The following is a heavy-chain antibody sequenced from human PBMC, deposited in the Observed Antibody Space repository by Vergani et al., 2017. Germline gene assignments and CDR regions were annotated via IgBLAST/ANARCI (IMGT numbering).Heavy chain of an antibody. CDR2: ISISSSYI. D-gene: IGHD6-13*01. J-gene: IGHJ4*02. Sequence: EVQLVESGGGLVKPGGSLRFSCAASGFTFSRYGMNWVRQAPGKGLVWVSSISISSSYIYYADSLKGRFTISRDNAKNSLYLQMNSLRVEDTAVYYCAREGGSSSDVYDFWGQGTLVTVSS. CDR3: AREGGSSSDVYDF. CDR1: GFTFSRYG. V-gene: IGHV3-21*01.